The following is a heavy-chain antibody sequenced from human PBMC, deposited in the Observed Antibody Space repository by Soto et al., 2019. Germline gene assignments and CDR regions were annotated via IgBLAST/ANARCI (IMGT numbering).Heavy chain of an antibody. V-gene: IGHV3-11*06. CDR1: GFIFSDYY. D-gene: IGHD5-12*01. J-gene: IGHJ4*02. Sequence: GGSLRLSCVASGFIFSDYYMSWIRQAPGKGLEWVSYISSSGSFTNYADSVKGRFSISRDNAKNSLYLHMNSLRAEDTAVYYCATGSESGYDLFDYWGQGTQVTVSS. CDR3: ATGSESGYDLFDY. CDR2: ISSSGSFT.